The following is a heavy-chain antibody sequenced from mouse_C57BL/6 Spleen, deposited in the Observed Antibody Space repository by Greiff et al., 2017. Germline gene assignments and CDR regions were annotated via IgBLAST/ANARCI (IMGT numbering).Heavy chain of an antibody. J-gene: IGHJ4*01. CDR2: IDPETGGT. D-gene: IGHD1-1*01. CDR1: GYTFTDYE. Sequence: QVQLQQSGAELVRPGASVTLSCKASGYTFTDYEMHWVKQTPAHGLEWIGAIDPETGGTAYNQKFKGKAILTADKSSSTAYMELRSLTSEDSAVYYCTRRDYYGSSDSMDYWGQGTSVTVSS. V-gene: IGHV1-15*01. CDR3: TRRDYYGSSDSMDY.